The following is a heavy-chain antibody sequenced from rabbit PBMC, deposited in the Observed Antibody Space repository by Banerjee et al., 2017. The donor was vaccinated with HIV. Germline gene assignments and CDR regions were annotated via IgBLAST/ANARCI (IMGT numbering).Heavy chain of an antibody. J-gene: IGHJ6*01. Sequence: QQQLEESGGGLVQPEGSLTLTCTASGFSFSYSHFMCWVRQAPGKGLEWIGCIYTDASGPTYYANWAEGRFTISKTSSTTVTLQLTCLTDADTATYFCARDTGSSFSTYGMDLWGPGTLVTVS. CDR3: ARDTGSSFSTYGMDL. V-gene: IGHV1S45*01. CDR1: GFSFSYSHF. D-gene: IGHD8-1*01. CDR2: IYTDASGPT.